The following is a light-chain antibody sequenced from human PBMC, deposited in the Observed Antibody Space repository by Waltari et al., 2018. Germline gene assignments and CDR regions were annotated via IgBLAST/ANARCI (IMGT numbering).Light chain of an antibody. V-gene: IGLV3-25*03. CDR3: QSTYSSTTSVV. J-gene: IGLJ2*01. CDR1: ALPQPV. CDR2: KDS. Sequence: SSELPRPPWVSLSRGQKARLTSPVGALPQPVASRYQQKPGQAPVLVIYKDSERRSGLSERLSGPSSGTAVTLTICGVQAEGEADYYRQSTYSSTTSVVCGGGTKLTVL.